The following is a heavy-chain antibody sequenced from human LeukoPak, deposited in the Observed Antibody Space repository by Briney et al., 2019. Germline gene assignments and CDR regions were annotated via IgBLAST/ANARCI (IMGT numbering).Heavy chain of an antibody. D-gene: IGHD1-1*01. CDR1: GGSISSYY. CDR2: IYGSGST. Sequence: PSETLSLTCTVAGGSISSYYWSWIRQPPGKGLEWIGHIYGSGSTNYNPSLKSRVTLSVDTSKNQFSLKLSSVTAADTAVYYCAREGTSGTHLNWFDPWGQGTLVTVSS. CDR3: AREGTSGTHLNWFDP. V-gene: IGHV4-59*01. J-gene: IGHJ5*02.